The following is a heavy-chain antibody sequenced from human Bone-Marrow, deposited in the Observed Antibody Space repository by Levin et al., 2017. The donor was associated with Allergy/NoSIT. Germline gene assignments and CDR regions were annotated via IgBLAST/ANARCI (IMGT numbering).Heavy chain of an antibody. V-gene: IGHV3-23*01. D-gene: IGHD1-26*01. CDR1: GFIFSNHA. Sequence: PGGSLRLSCVASGFIFSNHAMNWVRQAPGKGPEWVSAISGSGRSPYYADSVKGRFTVSRDNLKNTVYLEMHGLRAEDTALYYCAKDEWGNQVPDAFDVWGQGTMVTVSS. CDR3: AKDEWGNQVPDAFDV. CDR2: ISGSGRSP. J-gene: IGHJ3*01.